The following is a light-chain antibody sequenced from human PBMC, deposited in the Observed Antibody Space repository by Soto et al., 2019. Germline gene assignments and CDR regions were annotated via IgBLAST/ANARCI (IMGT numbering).Light chain of an antibody. Sequence: ILMTQSPSSLSAFVGDRVTITCRASQDIGNFLAWYQQKPGKAPKLLIYKASTLKSGVPTRFSGSGSGTEFTLTISSLQPDDFATYYCQHYNSYSEAFGQGTKVDIK. CDR1: QDIGNF. J-gene: IGKJ1*01. CDR3: QHYNSYSEA. V-gene: IGKV1-5*03. CDR2: KAS.